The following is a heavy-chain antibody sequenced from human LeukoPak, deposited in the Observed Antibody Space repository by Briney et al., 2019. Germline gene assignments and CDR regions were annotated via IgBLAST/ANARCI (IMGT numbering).Heavy chain of an antibody. CDR2: AALGGGS. J-gene: IGHJ4*02. CDR1: NYSINGVDF. CDR3: TRPSHPSMDIFDC. V-gene: IGHV4-38-2*01. Sequence: KTSQSLCLTCAVSNYSINGVDFWAGLRQPPGKGLGGMAIAALGGGSPYNPSLKIRVTLSVDTSKNAFSLKLRSVTAADPAVYYRTRPSHPSMDIFDCRGQGNLATVSS. D-gene: IGHD2-2*03.